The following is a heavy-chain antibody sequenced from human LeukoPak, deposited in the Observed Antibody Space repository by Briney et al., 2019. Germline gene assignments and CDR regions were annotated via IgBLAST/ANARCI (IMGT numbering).Heavy chain of an antibody. Sequence: PGGSLRLSCAASGFTFSSYGMNWVRQAPGKGLEWVSYISSSSVTIYYADSVKGRFTISRDNAKNSLYLQMNSLRAEDTAVYYCAREVLLEWLLDAFDIWGQGTMVTVSS. D-gene: IGHD3-3*01. CDR1: GFTFSSYG. CDR3: AREVLLEWLLDAFDI. V-gene: IGHV3-48*04. CDR2: ISSSSVTI. J-gene: IGHJ3*02.